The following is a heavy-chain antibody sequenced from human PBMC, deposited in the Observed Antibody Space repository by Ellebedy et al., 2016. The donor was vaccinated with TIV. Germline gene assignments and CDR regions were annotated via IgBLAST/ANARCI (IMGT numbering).Heavy chain of an antibody. D-gene: IGHD6-13*01. CDR1: GFTVSSNY. CDR2: IYSGSST. V-gene: IGHV3-53*01. CDR3: ARGPYSNDWYFDL. Sequence: PGGSLRLSCAASGFTVSSNYMSRVRQAPGKGLEWVSVIYSGSSTYYADSVKGRFIISRDNSKNTLYLQMKSLRAEDTAVYYCARGPYSNDWYFDLWGRGTLVTVSS. J-gene: IGHJ2*01.